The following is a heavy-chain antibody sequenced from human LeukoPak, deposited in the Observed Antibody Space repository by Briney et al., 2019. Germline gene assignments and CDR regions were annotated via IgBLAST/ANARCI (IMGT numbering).Heavy chain of an antibody. CDR1: GYTFTGYY. CDR2: INPNSGGT. Sequence: AASVKVSCKASGYTFTGYYMHWVRQVPGQGLEWMGWINPNSGGTNYAQKFQGRVTMTRDTSISTAYMELSRLRSDDTAVYYCASGDIVVVPTLDYWGQGTLVTVSS. V-gene: IGHV1-2*02. CDR3: ASGDIVVVPTLDY. D-gene: IGHD2-2*01. J-gene: IGHJ4*02.